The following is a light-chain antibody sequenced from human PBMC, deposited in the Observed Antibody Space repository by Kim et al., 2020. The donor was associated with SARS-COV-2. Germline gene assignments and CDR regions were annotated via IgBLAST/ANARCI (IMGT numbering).Light chain of an antibody. Sequence: GDRVTITCRASQGISSALAWYQQKPGKTPNLLIYDASNLESGVPSRFSGSGSGSDFTLTISSLQPEDFATYYCQHFNSYPITFGQGTRLEIK. CDR1: QGISSA. J-gene: IGKJ5*01. CDR3: QHFNSYPIT. V-gene: IGKV1-13*02. CDR2: DAS.